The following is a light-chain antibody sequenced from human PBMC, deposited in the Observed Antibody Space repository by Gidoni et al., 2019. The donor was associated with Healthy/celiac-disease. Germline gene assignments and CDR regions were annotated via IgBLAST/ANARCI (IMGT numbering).Light chain of an antibody. J-gene: IGKJ2*01. CDR3: QQYNSYPVT. CDR2: KAS. Sequence: DIQMTQSPSTLSASVGDRVTITCRASQSISSWLAWYQQKPGKAPKVLIYKASSLESGVPSRFSGRGSGTEFTLTISSLQPDDFATYYCQQYNSYPVTFGQGTKLEIK. V-gene: IGKV1-5*03. CDR1: QSISSW.